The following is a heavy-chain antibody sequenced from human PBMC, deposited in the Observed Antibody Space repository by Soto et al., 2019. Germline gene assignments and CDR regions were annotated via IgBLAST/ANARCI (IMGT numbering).Heavy chain of an antibody. CDR2: ISSEGTTT. J-gene: IGHJ6*02. V-gene: IGHV3-11*01. Sequence: WGSLRLSCAASGFTISDYYMTWIRQAPGKGLEWVSYISSEGTTTCYADSVRDRFSISLDNAKNSVYLQMNSLRADDSGVYYCARDLEGSGSHWLGYNYYAMDVWGQGTTVTVSS. CDR3: ARDLEGSGSHWLGYNYYAMDV. CDR1: GFTISDYY. D-gene: IGHD3-10*01.